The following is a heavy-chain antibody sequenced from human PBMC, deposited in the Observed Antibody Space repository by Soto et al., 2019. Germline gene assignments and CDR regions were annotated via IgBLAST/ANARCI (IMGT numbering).Heavy chain of an antibody. D-gene: IGHD2-15*01. Sequence: QVQLVQSGSEVKKPGASVKVSCKASGYTFTNYGMSWVRQAPGQGREWMGWISAYNGNTNHAQNFQGRVTMTTDTSTNTAYMELRSLRSDDTAVYYCARCYCSVGSCYSCWHFDLWGRGALVTVSS. CDR1: GYTFTNYG. CDR2: ISAYNGNT. J-gene: IGHJ2*01. V-gene: IGHV1-18*01. CDR3: ARCYCSVGSCYSCWHFDL.